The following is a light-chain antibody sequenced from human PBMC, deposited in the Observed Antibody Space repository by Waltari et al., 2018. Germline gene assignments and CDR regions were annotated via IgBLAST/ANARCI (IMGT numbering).Light chain of an antibody. CDR2: WAS. Sequence: DIVMTQSPDSLAVSLGERATINCKSSQGVLYSSNNKNYLAWYQRKPRQPPKLRIYWASTRESGVPDRFSGSGSGTNFTLTISSLQAEDVAVYYCQQYYNIPPTFGQGTKVEIK. CDR3: QQYYNIPPT. CDR1: QGVLYSSNNKNY. V-gene: IGKV4-1*01. J-gene: IGKJ1*01.